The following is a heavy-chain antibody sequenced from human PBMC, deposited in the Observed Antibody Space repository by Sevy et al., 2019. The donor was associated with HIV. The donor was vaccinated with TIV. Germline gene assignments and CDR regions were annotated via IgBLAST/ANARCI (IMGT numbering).Heavy chain of an antibody. CDR2: ISTSGSTT. J-gene: IGHJ3*02. Sequence: GGSLRLSCAASGISFSDHYMSWVRQAPGKGLEWISYISTSGSTTYYADSVKGRLTISRDNDKKSLYLQMNSLTVEDTAVYYCARDQTSRPNGGDSDDAFDIWGRGTMVTVSS. CDR1: GISFSDHY. CDR3: ARDQTSRPNGGDSDDAFDI. V-gene: IGHV3-11*04. D-gene: IGHD2-21*02.